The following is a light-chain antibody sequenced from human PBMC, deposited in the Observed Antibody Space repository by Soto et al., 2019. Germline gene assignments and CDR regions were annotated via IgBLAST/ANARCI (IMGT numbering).Light chain of an antibody. CDR3: KQYGSSPPFT. J-gene: IGKJ5*01. CDR1: QSVSSSY. CDR2: GAS. Sequence: EIVLTQSPGTLSLSPGERATLSCRASQSVSSSYLAWYQQKPGQAPRLLIYGASSRATGIPDRFSGSGSGTDFTLTISRLEHEAFAVYYCKQYGSSPPFTFGQGTRLEIK. V-gene: IGKV3-20*01.